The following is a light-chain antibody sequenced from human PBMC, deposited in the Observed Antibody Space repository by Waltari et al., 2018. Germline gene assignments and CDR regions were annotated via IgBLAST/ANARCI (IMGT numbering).Light chain of an antibody. CDR3: GSYTITSLVV. CDR1: GPDIGDFKY. V-gene: IGLV2-14*03. J-gene: IGLJ2*01. CDR2: DVT. Sequence: QSALTQPASVSGSPGQSITISCTGAGPDIGDFKYVSGYQQHPGKAPKLLIYDVTNRPSGVSDRFSGSKSGNTASLIISGLQAGDEADYYCGSYTITSLVVFGGGTRLTVL.